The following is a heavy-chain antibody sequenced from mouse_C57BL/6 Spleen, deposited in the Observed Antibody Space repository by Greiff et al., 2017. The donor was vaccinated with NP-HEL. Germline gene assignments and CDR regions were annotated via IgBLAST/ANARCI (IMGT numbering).Heavy chain of an antibody. CDR3: ARSQPFTTGFAY. V-gene: IGHV1-82*01. CDR1: GYAFSSSW. J-gene: IGHJ3*01. D-gene: IGHD6-1*01. Sequence: VQLQQSGPELVKPGASVKISCKASGYAFSSSWMNWVKQRPGKGLEWIGRIYPGDGDTNYNGKFKGKATLTADKSSSTAYMQLSSLTSEDSAVYFCARSQPFTTGFAYWGQGTLVTVSA. CDR2: IYPGDGDT.